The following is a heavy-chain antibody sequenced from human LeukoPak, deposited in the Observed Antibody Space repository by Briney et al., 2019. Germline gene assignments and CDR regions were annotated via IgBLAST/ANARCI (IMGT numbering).Heavy chain of an antibody. D-gene: IGHD3-3*01. CDR2: MYYTGDT. CDR1: GGSLSNYY. J-gene: IGHJ4*02. Sequence: SETLSLTCTVSGGSLSNYYWSWIRQPPGKALEWIGYMYYTGDTNYNPFLKSRVTISVDTSKNQFSLKLSSVTAADTAVCYCAGSHPLGSNNDYYTPFDYWGQGSLVTVSS. CDR3: AGSHPLGSNNDYYTPFDY. V-gene: IGHV4-59*01.